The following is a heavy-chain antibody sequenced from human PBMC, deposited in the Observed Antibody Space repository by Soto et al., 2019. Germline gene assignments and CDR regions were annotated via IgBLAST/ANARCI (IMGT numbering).Heavy chain of an antibody. CDR2: INPNSGGT. Sequence: ASVKVSCKASGYTFTGYYMHWVRQAPGQGLEWMGWINPNSGGTNYAQKFQGWVTMTRDTSISTAYMELSRLRSDDTAVYYCARDRGGPINYYYGMDVWGQGTTVTVSS. CDR3: ARDRGGPINYYYGMDV. CDR1: GYTFTGYY. J-gene: IGHJ6*02. D-gene: IGHD1-20*01. V-gene: IGHV1-2*04.